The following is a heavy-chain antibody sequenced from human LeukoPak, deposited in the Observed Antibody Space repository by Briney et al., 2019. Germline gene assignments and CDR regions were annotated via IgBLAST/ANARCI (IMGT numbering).Heavy chain of an antibody. CDR3: ARDQTAMPFRSALPGVPDY. Sequence: GASVKVSCKASGYTFTSYYMHWVRQAPGQGLEWMGIINPGGGSTSYAQKFQGRVTMTRDTSTSTVYMELSSLRSEDTAVYYCARDQTAMPFRSALPGVPDYWGQGTLVTVSS. V-gene: IGHV1-46*01. CDR1: GYTFTSYY. CDR2: INPGGGST. J-gene: IGHJ4*02. D-gene: IGHD5-18*01.